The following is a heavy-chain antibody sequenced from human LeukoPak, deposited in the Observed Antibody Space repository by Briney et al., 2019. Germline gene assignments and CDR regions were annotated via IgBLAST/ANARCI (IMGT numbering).Heavy chain of an antibody. J-gene: IGHJ4*02. Sequence: GGSLRLSCVASGFTFSESWMTWVRQAPGKGLEWVASIKHDEREEYYADSVKGRFSMSRDNGKNSLYLQMNSLRGEDTAVYYCARGDQAPDSYWGQGTLVTVSS. CDR1: GFTFSESW. D-gene: IGHD1-14*01. V-gene: IGHV3-7*01. CDR2: IKHDEREE. CDR3: ARGDQAPDSY.